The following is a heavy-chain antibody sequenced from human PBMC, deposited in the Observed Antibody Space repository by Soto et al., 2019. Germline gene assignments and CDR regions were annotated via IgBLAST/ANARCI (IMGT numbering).Heavy chain of an antibody. CDR3: ASARLSGSYYNGKFDY. V-gene: IGHV3-30*04. Sequence: GGSLRLSCAASGFTFSSYAMHWVRQAPGKGLEWVAVISYDGSNKYYADSVKGRFTISRDNSKNTLYLQMNSLRAEDTAVYYCASARLSGSYYNGKFDYWGQGTLVTVSS. CDR1: GFTFSSYA. J-gene: IGHJ4*02. CDR2: ISYDGSNK. D-gene: IGHD3-10*01.